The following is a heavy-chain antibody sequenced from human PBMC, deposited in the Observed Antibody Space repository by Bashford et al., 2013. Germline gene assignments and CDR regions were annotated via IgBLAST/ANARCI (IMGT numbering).Heavy chain of an antibody. CDR2: IYYSGST. CDR1: GGSVSSGSYY. V-gene: IGHV4-61*01. Sequence: SETLSLTCTVSGGSVSSGSYYWSWIRQPPGKGLEWIGYIYYSGSTNYNPSLKSRVTISVDTSKNQFSLKLSSVTAADTAVYYCARNGDYYDSSGHYYFYYYYGMDVWGQGTTVTVSS. D-gene: IGHD3-22*01. CDR3: ARNGDYYDSSGHYYFYYYYGMDV. J-gene: IGHJ6*02.